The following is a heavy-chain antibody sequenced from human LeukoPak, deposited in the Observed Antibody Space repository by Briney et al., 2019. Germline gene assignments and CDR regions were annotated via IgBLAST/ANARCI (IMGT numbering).Heavy chain of an antibody. V-gene: IGHV3-7*01. D-gene: IGHD3-10*01. CDR3: ARDRIAWGSGGLDWFDP. Sequence: GGSLRLSCAASGFTFSSYWMSWVRQAPGKGLEWVANIKQDGSEKYYVGSVKGRFTISRDNAKNSLYLQMNSLRAEDTAVYYCARDRIAWGSGGLDWFDPWGQGTLVTVSS. CDR2: IKQDGSEK. J-gene: IGHJ5*02. CDR1: GFTFSSYW.